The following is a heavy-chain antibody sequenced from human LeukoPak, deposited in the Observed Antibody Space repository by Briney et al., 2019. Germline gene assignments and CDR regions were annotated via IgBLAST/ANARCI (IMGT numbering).Heavy chain of an antibody. Sequence: PGGTLRLSCTVSGFNFGDFAMSWVRQAPGKGLEWLGFIRSTIYGGTTDYAASVKGRFTISRDDSKSIAYLQMNSLKTEDTAMYYCTRDYPASFDVWGQGTLVTVSS. J-gene: IGHJ3*01. CDR1: GFNFGDFA. CDR3: TRDYPASFDV. V-gene: IGHV3-49*04. CDR2: IRSTIYGGTT.